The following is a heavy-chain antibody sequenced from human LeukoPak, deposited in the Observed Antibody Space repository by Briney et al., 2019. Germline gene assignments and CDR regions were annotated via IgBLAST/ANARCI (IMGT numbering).Heavy chain of an antibody. CDR1: GFTFSSYG. Sequence: GRSLRLSCAASGFTFSSYGMHWVRQAPGKGLEWVAVISYDGSNKYYADSVKGRFTISRDNSKNTLYLQMNSLRAEDTAVYYCARDRAHGDYASYYYYYGMDVWGQGTTVTVSS. J-gene: IGHJ6*02. D-gene: IGHD4-17*01. CDR2: ISYDGSNK. CDR3: ARDRAHGDYASYYYYYGMDV. V-gene: IGHV3-30*03.